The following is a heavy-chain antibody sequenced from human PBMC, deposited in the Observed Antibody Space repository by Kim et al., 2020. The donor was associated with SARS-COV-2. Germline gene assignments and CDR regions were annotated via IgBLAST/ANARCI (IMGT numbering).Heavy chain of an antibody. J-gene: IGHJ4*02. Sequence: GGSLRLSCAASGCTLDFYAMHWVRQAPGRGLEWLAVIWNDGNYKYYADSVKGRFTLTKDISKNTEDLQMNRLRPEDTAVYFCAGDRTSFYGYMDLWGQGIQVSLSA. CDR1: GCTLDFYA. V-gene: IGHV3-33*01. D-gene: IGHD4-17*01. CDR2: IWNDGNYK. CDR3: AGDRTSFYGYMDL.